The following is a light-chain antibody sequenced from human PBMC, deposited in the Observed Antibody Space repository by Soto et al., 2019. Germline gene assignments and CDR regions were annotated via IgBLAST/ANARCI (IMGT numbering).Light chain of an antibody. CDR3: QQRSDWAGLS. CDR2: DAS. V-gene: IGKV3-11*01. CDR1: QSVRSY. Sequence: EIVLTQSPATLSLSPGERASLSCRASQSVRSYLAWYQQKPCQAPRLLIYDASNRATGIPARFSGGGSGTDFTLTSSSLEPEDFAVYYCQQRSDWAGLSFGGGTKVEVK. J-gene: IGKJ4*01.